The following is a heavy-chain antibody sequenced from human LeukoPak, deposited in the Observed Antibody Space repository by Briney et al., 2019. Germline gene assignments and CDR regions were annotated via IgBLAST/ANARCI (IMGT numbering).Heavy chain of an antibody. J-gene: IGHJ6*03. D-gene: IGHD4-17*01. V-gene: IGHV3-21*01. CDR1: GFTFSSYN. CDR2: ISTSSSYI. Sequence: GGSLRLSCAASGFTFSSYNINWVRQAPGHGLEWVSSISTSSSYISYGDSVRARFTVSRDNAKNSLYLQMNSLRAEDTAVYFCAKTTDNYYYYYMDVWGKGTTVTASS. CDR3: AKTTDNYYYYYMDV.